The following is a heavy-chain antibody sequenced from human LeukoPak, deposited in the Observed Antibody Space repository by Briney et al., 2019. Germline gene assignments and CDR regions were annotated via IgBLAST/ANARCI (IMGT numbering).Heavy chain of an antibody. CDR2: IWYDGSNK. CDR3: ARDLRMGYGSGSYYPLSY. V-gene: IGHV3-33*08. D-gene: IGHD3-10*01. J-gene: IGHJ4*02. CDR1: GFTFSDYT. Sequence: PGGSLRLSCAASGFTFSDYTMQWVRQAPGKGLEWVAVIWYDGSNKYYADSVKGRFTISRDNSKNTLYLQMNSLRAEDTAVYYCARDLRMGYGSGSYYPLSYWGQGTLVTVSS.